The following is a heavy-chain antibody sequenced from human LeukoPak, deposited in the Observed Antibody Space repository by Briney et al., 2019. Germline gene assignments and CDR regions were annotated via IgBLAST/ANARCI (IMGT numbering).Heavy chain of an antibody. Sequence: GGSLRLSCAASGFTFSSYAMSWVRHAPGKGLEWVSAISGSGGSTYYADSVKGRFTISRDNSKTTLYLQMNSLRAEDTAVYYCAKASTYQSGSYGDWGQGTLVTVSS. D-gene: IGHD1-26*01. CDR3: AKASTYQSGSYGD. V-gene: IGHV3-23*01. J-gene: IGHJ4*02. CDR1: GFTFSSYA. CDR2: ISGSGGST.